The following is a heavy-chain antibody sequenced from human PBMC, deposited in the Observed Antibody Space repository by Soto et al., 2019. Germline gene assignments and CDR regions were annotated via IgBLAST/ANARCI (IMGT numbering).Heavy chain of an antibody. J-gene: IGHJ6*03. CDR1: GGSLSDYF. D-gene: IGHD2-21*01. CDR3: ARGGISHWAYFYYMDV. V-gene: IGHV4-34*01. CDR2: INHLGSI. Sequence: SETLSLTCVVSGGSLSDYFWSWIRQPPGMALEWIGEINHLGSINYNPSLKSRVTMSVDTSTNQFSLTLNSVTAADTATYYCARGGISHWAYFYYMDVWDRGTTVTAP.